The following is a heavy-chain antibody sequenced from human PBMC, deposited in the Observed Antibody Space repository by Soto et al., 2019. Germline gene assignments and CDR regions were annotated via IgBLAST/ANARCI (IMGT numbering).Heavy chain of an antibody. CDR2: ISYSGST. Sequence: SETLSLTCTVSGGSISRYYWTLIRQPPGKGPEWIGYISYSGSTNYNPSLKSRLIISLDTSKNQFSLKLSSVTAADTAVYYCARLVGGFDYYMDVWGKGTTVTVSS. J-gene: IGHJ6*03. D-gene: IGHD2-15*01. CDR1: GGSISRYY. V-gene: IGHV4-59*08. CDR3: ARLVGGFDYYMDV.